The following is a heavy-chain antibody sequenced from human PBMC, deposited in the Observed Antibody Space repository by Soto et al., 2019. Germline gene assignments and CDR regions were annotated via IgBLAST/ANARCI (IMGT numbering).Heavy chain of an antibody. Sequence: GGSLRLSCAASGFTFSSYSMNWVRQAPGKGLEWVSSISSSSSYIYYADSVKGRFTVSRDNAKNSLYLQMNSLRAEDTAVYYCARLVGGIAAAGAWYYYYMDVWGKGTTVTVSS. V-gene: IGHV3-21*01. CDR2: ISSSSSYI. D-gene: IGHD6-13*01. J-gene: IGHJ6*03. CDR1: GFTFSSYS. CDR3: ARLVGGIAAAGAWYYYYMDV.